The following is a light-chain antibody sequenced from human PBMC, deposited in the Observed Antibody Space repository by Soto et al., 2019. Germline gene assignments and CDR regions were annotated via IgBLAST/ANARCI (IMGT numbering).Light chain of an antibody. CDR1: QFVSSR. J-gene: IGKJ1*01. Sequence: DIVVTQSPATLSASPGERVTLSCRASQFVSSRLAWYQQRPGQVPRLLIYDTSTRAPGISARFSGSGSGTDFTLTISSLQPEDFGIYYCQQYENYWTFGQGTKVDIK. CDR2: DTS. V-gene: IGKV3-15*01. CDR3: QQYENYWT.